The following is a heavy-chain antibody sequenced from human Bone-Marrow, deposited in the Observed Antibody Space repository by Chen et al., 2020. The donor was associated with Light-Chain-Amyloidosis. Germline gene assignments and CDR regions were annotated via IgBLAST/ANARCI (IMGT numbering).Heavy chain of an antibody. D-gene: IGHD4-4*01. CDR3: ARDRVDYSKYGGRFDN. CDR1: GFSFSDFY. CDR2: ISRSGNTR. J-gene: IGHJ4*02. V-gene: IGHV3-11*01. Sequence: QVQLVESGGGLVKPGGSLRLSCAASGFSFSDFYMSWIRQAPGKGLEWLSYISRSGNTRDYADSVKGRFTISRDNAKKSLYLQMNSLRAEDTAVYYCARDRVDYSKYGGRFDNWGQGTLVTVSS.